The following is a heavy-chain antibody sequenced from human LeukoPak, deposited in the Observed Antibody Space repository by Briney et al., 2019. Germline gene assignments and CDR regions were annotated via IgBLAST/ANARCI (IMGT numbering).Heavy chain of an antibody. D-gene: IGHD3-22*01. CDR1: GFTFSDYY. V-gene: IGHV3-11*01. Sequence: PGGSLRLSCAASGFTFSDYYMSWIRQAPGKGLEWVSYISSSGSTIYYADSVKGRFTISRDNAKNSLYLQMNSLRAEDTAVYYCARGDIYYYDSSGYQGGYYFDYWGQGTLVTVSS. CDR2: ISSSGSTI. CDR3: ARGDIYYYDSSGYQGGYYFDY. J-gene: IGHJ4*02.